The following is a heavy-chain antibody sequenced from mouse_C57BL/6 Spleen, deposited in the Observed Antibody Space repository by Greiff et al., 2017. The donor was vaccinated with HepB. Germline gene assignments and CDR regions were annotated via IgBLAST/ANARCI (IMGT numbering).Heavy chain of an antibody. J-gene: IGHJ1*03. CDR3: ARAYYSPRYFDV. V-gene: IGHV1-18*01. Sequence: VQLKESGPELVKPGASVKIPCKASGYTFTDYNMDWVKQSHGKSLEWIGDINPNNGGTIYNQKFKGKATLTVDKSSSTAYMELRSLTSEDTAVYYCARAYYSPRYFDVWGTGTTVTVSS. D-gene: IGHD2-12*01. CDR2: INPNNGGT. CDR1: GYTFTDYN.